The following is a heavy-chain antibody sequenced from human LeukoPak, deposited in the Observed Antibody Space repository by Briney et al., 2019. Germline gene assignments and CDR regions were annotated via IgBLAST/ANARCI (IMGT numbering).Heavy chain of an antibody. V-gene: IGHV4-34*01. CDR1: GGSFSGYY. J-gene: IGHJ6*03. CDR2: INHSGST. Sequence: SETLSLTCAVYGGSFSGYYWSWIRQPPGKGLEWIGEINHSGSTNYNPSLKSRVTISVETSKNQFSLKLSSVTAADTAVYYCARGRAPYYYYMDVWGKGTTVTVSS. CDR3: ARGRAPYYYYMDV.